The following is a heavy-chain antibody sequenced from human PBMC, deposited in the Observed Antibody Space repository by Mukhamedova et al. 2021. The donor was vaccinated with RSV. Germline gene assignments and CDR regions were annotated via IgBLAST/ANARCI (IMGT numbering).Heavy chain of an antibody. CDR2: IKQDGSEG. J-gene: IGHJ4*02. D-gene: IGHD5-24*01. Sequence: VRQAPGKGLQWVADIKQDGSEGYYVDSVKGRFTTSRDNAKNSLCLQMNSLRAEDTAVYYCARRRDGFTALRYWGQGTLVTVSS. CDR3: ARRRDGFTALRY. V-gene: IGHV3-7*01.